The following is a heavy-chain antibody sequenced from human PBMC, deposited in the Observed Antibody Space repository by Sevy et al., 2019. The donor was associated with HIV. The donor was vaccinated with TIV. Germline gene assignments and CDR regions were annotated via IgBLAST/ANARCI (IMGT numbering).Heavy chain of an antibody. D-gene: IGHD6-13*01. Sequence: SLRLSCTASGFTFGDYAMSWVRQAPGKGLEWVGFIRSKAYGGTTEYAASVKGRFTISRDDSKSIAYLQMNSLKTEDTAVYYCTRDQVSSSWYVDYYYYMDVWGKGTTVTVSS. J-gene: IGHJ6*03. CDR1: GFTFGDYA. V-gene: IGHV3-49*04. CDR2: IRSKAYGGTT. CDR3: TRDQVSSSWYVDYYYYMDV.